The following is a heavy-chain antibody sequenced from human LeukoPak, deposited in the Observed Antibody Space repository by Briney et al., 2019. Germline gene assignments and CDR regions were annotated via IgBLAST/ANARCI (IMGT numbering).Heavy chain of an antibody. J-gene: IGHJ2*01. CDR2: IYWDDNK. Sequence: ESGPTLVKPTQTLTLTCTFSGFSLRSSGVGVGWIRQPPGKALEWLALIYWDDNKRYSPSLESRLTITKDASRNQVFLTMTNIDPVDTATYYCAHRVRELGFYWYFDLWGPGTLVTVSS. CDR3: AHRVRELGFYWYFDL. CDR1: GFSLRSSGVG. V-gene: IGHV2-5*02. D-gene: IGHD1-26*01.